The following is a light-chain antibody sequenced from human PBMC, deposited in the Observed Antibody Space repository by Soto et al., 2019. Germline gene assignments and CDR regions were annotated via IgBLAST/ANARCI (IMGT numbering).Light chain of an antibody. CDR2: EVY. Sequence: QSALTQPPSASGSPGQSVTIPCTGTSSDVGGYNYVSWYQHHPGKAPKLIIYEVYKRPSGVPDRFSGSKSGNTAALTVSGLQAEDEADYYCSSYAGTNSYVFGPGTKVTV. V-gene: IGLV2-8*01. CDR1: SSDVGGYNY. J-gene: IGLJ1*01. CDR3: SSYAGTNSYV.